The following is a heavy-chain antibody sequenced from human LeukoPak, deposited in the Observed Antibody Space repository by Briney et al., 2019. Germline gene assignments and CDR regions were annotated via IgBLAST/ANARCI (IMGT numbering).Heavy chain of an antibody. V-gene: IGHV3-53*01. CDR3: AKRAAAGTSSYYFDY. D-gene: IGHD6-13*01. Sequence: PGGSLRLSCAASGFTVSSNYMSWVRQAPGKGLEWVSLIYSGGDTYYADSVKGRFTISRDNSKNTLYLQMNSLRAEDTAVYYCAKRAAAGTSSYYFDYWGQGTLVTVSS. J-gene: IGHJ4*02. CDR2: IYSGGDT. CDR1: GFTVSSNY.